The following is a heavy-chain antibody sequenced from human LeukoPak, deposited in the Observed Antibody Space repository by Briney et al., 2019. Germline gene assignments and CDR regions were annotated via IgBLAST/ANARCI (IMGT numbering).Heavy chain of an antibody. CDR1: GFTFSSYW. J-gene: IGHJ6*02. V-gene: IGHV3-74*01. CDR2: INSGDSST. Sequence: PGGSLRLSCAASGFTFSSYWMHWVRQAPGKGLVWVSRINSGDSSTNYADSVKGRFTISRDNAKNSLYLQMNSLRAEDTAVYFCARLRYYAVDVWGQGTTVIVSS. CDR3: ARLRYYAVDV.